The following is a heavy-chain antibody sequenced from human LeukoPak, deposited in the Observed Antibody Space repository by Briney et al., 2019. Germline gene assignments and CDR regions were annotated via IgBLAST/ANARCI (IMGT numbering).Heavy chain of an antibody. CDR1: GFTFSNAW. D-gene: IGHD6-19*01. J-gene: IGHJ4*02. CDR3: ARDLGYSSGPNY. CDR2: ISGGSSFT. V-gene: IGHV3-21*01. Sequence: KAGGSLRLSCAVSGFTFSNAWMSWVRQAPGKGLEWVSYISGGSSFTYYVDSVKGRFTISRDNAKNSLYLQMNSLRAEDTAVYYCARDLGYSSGPNYWGQGTRVTVSS.